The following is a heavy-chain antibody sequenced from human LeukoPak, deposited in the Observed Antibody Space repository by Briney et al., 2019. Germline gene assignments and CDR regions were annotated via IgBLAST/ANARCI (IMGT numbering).Heavy chain of an antibody. CDR3: AKAYGEITFGGVSFDY. CDR1: GFRFGDFA. Sequence: GGSLRLSCEASGFRFGDFAMSWVRQAPGKGLEWVSAISGSGGSAYYADSVKGRFIISRDNSKNTLYLQMNSLRAEDTAVYYCAKAYGEITFGGVSFDYWGQGTLVTVSS. V-gene: IGHV3-23*01. D-gene: IGHD3-16*01. J-gene: IGHJ4*02. CDR2: ISGSGGSA.